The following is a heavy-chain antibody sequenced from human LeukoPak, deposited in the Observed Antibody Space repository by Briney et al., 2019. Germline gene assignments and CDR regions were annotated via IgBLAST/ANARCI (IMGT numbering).Heavy chain of an antibody. J-gene: IGHJ4*02. V-gene: IGHV4-34*01. CDR2: INHSGST. CDR1: GGSFSGYY. D-gene: IGHD3-22*01. Sequence: PSETLSLTCAVYGGSFSGYYWSWIRQPPGKGLEWIGEINHSGSTNYNPSLKSRVTISVDTSKNQFSLKLSSVTAADTAVYYCARGTPSGYLDLSFDYWGQGTLVTVSS. CDR3: ARGTPSGYLDLSFDY.